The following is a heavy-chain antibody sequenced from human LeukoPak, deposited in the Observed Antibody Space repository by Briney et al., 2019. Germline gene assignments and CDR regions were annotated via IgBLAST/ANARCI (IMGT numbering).Heavy chain of an antibody. D-gene: IGHD4-11*01. Sequence: SETLSLTCAVNGGSFSRYYWSWIRQPPGKGLEWIGEINHSGSTNYNQSLKSRVTISVDTSKNQFSLKLNSVTAADTAIYYCARGNMWDYRRYYYYMDVWGKGTTVTVSS. V-gene: IGHV4-34*01. J-gene: IGHJ6*03. CDR3: ARGNMWDYRRYYYYMDV. CDR2: INHSGST. CDR1: GGSFSRYY.